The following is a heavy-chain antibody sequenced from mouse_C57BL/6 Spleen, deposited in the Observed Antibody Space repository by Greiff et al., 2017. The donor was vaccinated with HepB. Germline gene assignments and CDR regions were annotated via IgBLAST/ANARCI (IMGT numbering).Heavy chain of an antibody. J-gene: IGHJ1*03. CDR2: IYPGSGST. V-gene: IGHV1-55*01. CDR3: ARKLGRRYFDV. CDR1: GYTFTSYW. Sequence: QVHVKQPGAELVKPGASVKMSCKASGYTFTSYWITWVKQRPGQGLEWIGDIYPGSGSTNYNEKFKSKATLTVDTSSSTAYMQLSSLTSEDSAVYYCARKLGRRYFDVWGTGTTVTVSS. D-gene: IGHD4-1*01.